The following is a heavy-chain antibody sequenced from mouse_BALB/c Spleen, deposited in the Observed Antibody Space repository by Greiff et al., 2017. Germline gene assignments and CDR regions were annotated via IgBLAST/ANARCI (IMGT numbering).Heavy chain of an antibody. Sequence: EVQLQESGPSLVKPSQTLSLTCSVTGDSITSGYWNWIRKFPGNKLEYMGYISYSGSTYYNPSLKSRISITRDTSKNQYYLQLNSVTTEDTATYYCARDLITTGDYYAMDYWGQGTSVTVSS. CDR3: ARDLITTGDYYAMDY. D-gene: IGHD1-1*01. J-gene: IGHJ4*01. CDR2: ISYSGST. V-gene: IGHV3-8*02. CDR1: GDSITSGY.